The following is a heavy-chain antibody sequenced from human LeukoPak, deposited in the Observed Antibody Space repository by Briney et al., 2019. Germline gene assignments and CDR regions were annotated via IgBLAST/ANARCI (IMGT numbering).Heavy chain of an antibody. CDR3: AKTSRLLRYFDWLLPYFDY. J-gene: IGHJ4*02. D-gene: IGHD3-9*01. CDR1: GFTLEDHV. CDR2: NNCKGGST. Sequence: GSLRTSRAASGFTLEDHVMHLVRKTPGKGLELVSANNCKGGSTYSADSVKGRLTISRDNSKNTLYLQMNSLRAEDTAVYYCAKTSRLLRYFDWLLPYFDYWGQGTLVTVSS. V-gene: IGHV3-23*01.